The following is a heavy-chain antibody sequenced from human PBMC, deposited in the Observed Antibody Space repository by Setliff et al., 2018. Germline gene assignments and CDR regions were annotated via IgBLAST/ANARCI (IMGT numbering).Heavy chain of an antibody. CDR3: ARDVRYYYGSGSYYNDWFDP. CDR1: GGSISSGSYY. Sequence: PSETLSLTCTVSGGSISSGSYYWSWIRQPAGKGLEWIGRIYTSGSTNYNPSLKSRVTISVDTSKNQFSLKLSSVTAADTAVYYCARDVRYYYGSGSYYNDWFDPWGQGTLVT. D-gene: IGHD3-10*01. CDR2: IYTSGST. V-gene: IGHV4-61*02. J-gene: IGHJ5*02.